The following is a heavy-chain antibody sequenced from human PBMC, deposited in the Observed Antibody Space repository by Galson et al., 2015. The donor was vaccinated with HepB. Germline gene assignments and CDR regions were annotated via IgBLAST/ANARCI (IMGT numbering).Heavy chain of an antibody. CDR2: ISFNGGNM. CDR3: AKDLNYGRLYFYGLDV. V-gene: IGHV3-9*01. D-gene: IGHD4-17*01. Sequence: SLRLSCAASGFTFGDYAMHWVRQVPGKGLEWVSGISFNGGNMAYADSVKGRFTISRDNAKNSLYLEMNSLRAEDTALYYCAKDLNYGRLYFYGLDVWGQGTTVTVSS. CDR1: GFTFGDYA. J-gene: IGHJ6*02.